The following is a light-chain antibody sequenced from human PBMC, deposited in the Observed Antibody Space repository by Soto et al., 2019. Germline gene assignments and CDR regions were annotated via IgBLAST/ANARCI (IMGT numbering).Light chain of an antibody. J-gene: IGLJ2*01. V-gene: IGLV1-51*01. CDR1: TSNIGNNY. CDR3: GAWDTTLCGVL. Sequence: QSVLTQPPSVSAAPGQQVTISCSGGTSNIGNNYVSWYQQFPGTAPRLLIYDTNNRPSGIPDRFSGSKSGTSATLGITGLQTGDEAVYYCGAWDTTLCGVLFGGGTKLTVL. CDR2: DTN.